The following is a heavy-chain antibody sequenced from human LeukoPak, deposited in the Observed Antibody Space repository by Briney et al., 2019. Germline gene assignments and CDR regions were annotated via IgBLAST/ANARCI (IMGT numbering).Heavy chain of an antibody. J-gene: IGHJ4*02. Sequence: GGSLRLSCAASGFTFSDYYMSWIRQAPGKGLEWVSYVSSSGSTIYYADSVKGRFTISRDNAKNSLYLQMNSLRAEDTAVYYCARSEYDYVWGSYRYFDYWGQGTLVTVSS. CDR1: GFTFSDYY. V-gene: IGHV3-11*01. CDR3: ARSEYDYVWGSYRYFDY. D-gene: IGHD3-16*02. CDR2: VSSSGSTI.